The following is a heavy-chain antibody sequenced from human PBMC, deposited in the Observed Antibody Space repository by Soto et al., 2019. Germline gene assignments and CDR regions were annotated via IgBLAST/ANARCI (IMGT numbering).Heavy chain of an antibody. CDR3: ARVIATAGGRRYFDL. J-gene: IGHJ2*01. V-gene: IGHV3-11*05. D-gene: IGHD6-13*01. CDR1: GFTFSDYY. CDR2: ISSSSSYT. Sequence: QVQLVESGGGLVKPGGSLRLSCAASGFTFSDYYMSWIRQAPGKGLEWVTYISSSSSYTNYADSVKGRFTISRDNAKNSLYLQKNSRRAEDTAVYYCARVIATAGGRRYFDLWGRGTLVTVSS.